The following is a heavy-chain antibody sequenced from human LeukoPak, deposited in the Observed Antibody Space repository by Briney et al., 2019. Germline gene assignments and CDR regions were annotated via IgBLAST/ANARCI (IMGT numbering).Heavy chain of an antibody. Sequence: WASVKVSCKASGYTFTSYYMHWVRQAPGQGLEWMGIINPSGGSTSYAQKFQGRVTMTRDTSTSTVYMELSSLRSEDTAVYYCARSYELGIAVAAAGYWGQGTLVTVSS. CDR3: ARSYELGIAVAAAGY. V-gene: IGHV1-46*01. J-gene: IGHJ4*02. CDR2: INPSGGST. D-gene: IGHD6-19*01. CDR1: GYTFTSYY.